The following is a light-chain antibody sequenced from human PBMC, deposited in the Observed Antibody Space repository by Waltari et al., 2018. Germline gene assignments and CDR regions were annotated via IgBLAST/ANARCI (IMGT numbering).Light chain of an antibody. CDR1: SSDIGSTY. V-gene: IGLV1-47*01. J-gene: IGLJ3*02. CDR3: AAWDDSLSGPV. Sequence: QSVLTQPPSASGTPGQRVTISCSGSSSDIGSTYVYWYQQLPGTAPKLLIYRSTQRPSVVPDRFSGSRSGTSASLAISGLRSEDEADYHCAAWDDSLSGPVFGGGTKLTVL. CDR2: RST.